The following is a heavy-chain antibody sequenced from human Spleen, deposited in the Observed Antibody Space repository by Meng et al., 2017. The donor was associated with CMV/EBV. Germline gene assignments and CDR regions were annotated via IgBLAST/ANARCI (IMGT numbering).Heavy chain of an antibody. CDR3: ARDKWSRRSLDYYYYGMDV. J-gene: IGHJ6*02. Sequence: SETLSLTCAVYGGSFSGYYWSWIRQPPGKGLEWIGEINHSGSINYNPSLKSRVTISVDTSKNQFSLKLSSVTAADTAVYYCARDKWSRRSLDYYYYGMDVWGQGTTVTVSS. CDR1: GGSFSGYY. V-gene: IGHV4-34*01. CDR2: INHSGSI. D-gene: IGHD1-26*01.